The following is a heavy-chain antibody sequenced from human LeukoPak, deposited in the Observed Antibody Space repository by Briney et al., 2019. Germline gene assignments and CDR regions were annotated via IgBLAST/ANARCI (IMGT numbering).Heavy chain of an antibody. Sequence: PSETLSLTCTVSGGSISSSSYYWGWIRQPPGKGLEWIGSIYYSGSTYYNPSLKSRVTISVDTSKNQSSLKLSSVTAADTAVYYCARRNQEYYYDSRNWFDPWGQGTLVTVSS. V-gene: IGHV4-39*01. CDR1: GGSISSSSYY. D-gene: IGHD3-22*01. CDR3: ARRNQEYYYDSRNWFDP. J-gene: IGHJ5*02. CDR2: IYYSGST.